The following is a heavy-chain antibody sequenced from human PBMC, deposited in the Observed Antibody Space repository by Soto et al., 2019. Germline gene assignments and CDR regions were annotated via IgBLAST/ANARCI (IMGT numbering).Heavy chain of an antibody. CDR1: GFTFSIYE. CDR3: ARATGYTLDY. CDR2: SSSSGTTI. J-gene: IGHJ4*02. V-gene: IGHV3-48*03. D-gene: IGHD5-12*01. Sequence: GGSLRLSCAASGFTFSIYEMNWVRQAPGKGLEWVSYSSSSGTTIFYADSVKGRFTISRDNAKNSLFLQMNSLRGEDTAFYYCARATGYTLDYWGQGTLVTVSS.